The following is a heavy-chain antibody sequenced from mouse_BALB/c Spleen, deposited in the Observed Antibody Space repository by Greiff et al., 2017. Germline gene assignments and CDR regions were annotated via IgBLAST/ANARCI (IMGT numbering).Heavy chain of an antibody. CDR1: GYSFTGYY. Sequence: EVQLQQSGPELVKPGASVKISCKASGYSFTGYYMHWVKQSHVKSLEWIGRINPYNGATSYNQNFKDKASLTVDKSSSTAYMELHSLTSEDSAVYYCARKEDYYGNYRAMDYWGQGTSVTVSS. J-gene: IGHJ4*01. CDR2: INPYNGAT. CDR3: ARKEDYYGNYRAMDY. D-gene: IGHD2-1*01. V-gene: IGHV1-31*01.